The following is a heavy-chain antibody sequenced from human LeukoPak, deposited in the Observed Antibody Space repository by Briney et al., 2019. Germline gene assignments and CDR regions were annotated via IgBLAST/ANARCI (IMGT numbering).Heavy chain of an antibody. CDR3: ARNNGMDV. J-gene: IGHJ6*02. CDR2: ISGSGGST. V-gene: IGHV3-23*01. Sequence: GGSLRLSCAASGFTFSRYTMSWVRQAPGKGLEWVSAISGSGGSTYYADSVKGRFTISRDNSKTTLYLQMNGLRAEDTALYHCARNNGMDVWGQGTTVIVSS. CDR1: GFTFSRYT.